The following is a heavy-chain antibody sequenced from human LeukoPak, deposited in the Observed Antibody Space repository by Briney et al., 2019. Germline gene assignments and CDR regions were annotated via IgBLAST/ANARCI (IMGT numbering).Heavy chain of an antibody. J-gene: IGHJ4*02. Sequence: PGGSLRLSCAASGFTFSGSAMHWVRQASGKGLEWVGRIRSKANSYATAYAASVKGRFTTSRDDSKNTAYLQMNSLKTEDTAVYYCTRLGAGDYWGQGTLVTVSS. CDR1: GFTFSGSA. CDR2: IRSKANSYAT. CDR3: TRLGAGDY. V-gene: IGHV3-73*01. D-gene: IGHD1-26*01.